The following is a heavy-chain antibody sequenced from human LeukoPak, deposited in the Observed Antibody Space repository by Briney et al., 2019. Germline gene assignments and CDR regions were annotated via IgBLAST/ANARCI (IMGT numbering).Heavy chain of an antibody. D-gene: IGHD3-9*01. J-gene: IGHJ4*02. CDR3: ARDPISAGDW. CDR2: IKQDGSEK. V-gene: IGHV3-7*01. Sequence: GGSLRLSCAASGFTFNSYWMSWVRQAPGKGLEWVANIKQDGSEKYYVDSVKGRFTISRDNAKNSLYLQMNSLRAEDTAVYYCARDPISAGDWGGQGTLVTVSS. CDR1: GFTFNSYW.